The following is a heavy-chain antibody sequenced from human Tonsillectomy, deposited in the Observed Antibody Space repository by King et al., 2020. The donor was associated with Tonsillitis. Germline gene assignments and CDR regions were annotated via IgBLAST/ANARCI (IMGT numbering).Heavy chain of an antibody. CDR2: IYPGDSDT. D-gene: IGHD1-26*01. V-gene: IGHV5-51*03. CDR1: GYTFTNYW. Sequence: QLVQSGAEVKKPGASLKISCKASGYTFTNYWIAWVRQMPGKGLEWMGIIYPGDSDTRYSPSFQGQVTISADKSIRTAYLKWSSLKASDTAIYYCATSDTGTLDFWGQGTLVTVSS. CDR3: ATSDTGTLDF. J-gene: IGHJ4*02.